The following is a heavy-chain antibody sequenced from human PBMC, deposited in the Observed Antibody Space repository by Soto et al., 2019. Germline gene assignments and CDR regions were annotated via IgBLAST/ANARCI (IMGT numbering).Heavy chain of an antibody. Sequence: SETLSLTCTVSGVSISSGGYYWSWIRQHPGKGLEWIGYIYYSGSTYYNPSLKSRVTISVDTSKNQFSLKLSSVTAADTAVYYCAREGYSSSWYPRAFDIWGQGTMVTVSS. J-gene: IGHJ3*02. CDR1: GVSISSGGYY. V-gene: IGHV4-31*03. D-gene: IGHD6-13*01. CDR2: IYYSGST. CDR3: AREGYSSSWYPRAFDI.